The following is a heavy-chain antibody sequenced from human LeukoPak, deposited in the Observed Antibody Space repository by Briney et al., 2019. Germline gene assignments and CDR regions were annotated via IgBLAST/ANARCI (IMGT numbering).Heavy chain of an antibody. CDR3: ARGGWSTVLEY. D-gene: IGHD6-19*01. CDR2: VSTHNDNS. J-gene: IGHJ4*02. Sequence: ASVKVSCNSSGYSFTNYGISWVRQAPGQGLEWMGWVSTHNDNSKYIQKFEGRVTMTTDTATSTAYMELTSLTSDDTAVYYCARGGWSTVLEYWGQGTLVTVSS. V-gene: IGHV1-18*01. CDR1: GYSFTNYG.